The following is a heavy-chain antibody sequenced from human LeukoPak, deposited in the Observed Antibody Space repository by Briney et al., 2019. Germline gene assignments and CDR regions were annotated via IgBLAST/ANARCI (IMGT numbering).Heavy chain of an antibody. V-gene: IGHV1-18*01. CDR1: GYTFTSYG. CDR3: ARDGIAAASYYYGMDV. D-gene: IGHD6-13*01. Sequence: ASVTVSCKASGYTFTSYGISWVRQAPGQGLEWMGWISAYNGNTNYAQKLQGRVTMTTDTSTSTAYMELRSLRSDDTAVYYCARDGIAAASYYYGMDVWGQGTTVTVSS. CDR2: ISAYNGNT. J-gene: IGHJ6*02.